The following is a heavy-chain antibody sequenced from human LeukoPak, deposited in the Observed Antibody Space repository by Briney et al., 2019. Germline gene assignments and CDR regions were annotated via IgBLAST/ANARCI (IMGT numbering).Heavy chain of an antibody. D-gene: IGHD3-9*01. CDR1: GFTFSSYA. CDR3: ARDILTGSQSRFQH. Sequence: GGSLRLSCAASGFTFSSYAMTWVRQAPWKGLEWVSVISGSGGTTYYADSVKGRFTISRDNSKNTLYLQMNSLRAEDTAVYYCARDILTGSQSRFQHWGQGTLVTVSS. V-gene: IGHV3-23*01. J-gene: IGHJ1*01. CDR2: ISGSGGTT.